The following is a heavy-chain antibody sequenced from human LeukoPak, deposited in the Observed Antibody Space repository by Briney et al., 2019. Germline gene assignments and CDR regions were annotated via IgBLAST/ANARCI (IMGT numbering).Heavy chain of an antibody. D-gene: IGHD3/OR15-3a*01. J-gene: IGHJ6*03. CDR2: IDWNSGSI. CDR3: AKVGPDYFYMDV. V-gene: IGHV3-9*01. CDR1: GFIFHDYA. Sequence: GGSLRLSCAASGFIFHDYAMHWVRQAPGKGLEWVSGIDWNSGSIGYADSVKGRFTISRDNAKKSLYLQMNSLRAEDTALYYCAKVGPDYFYMDVWGKGTTVTVSS.